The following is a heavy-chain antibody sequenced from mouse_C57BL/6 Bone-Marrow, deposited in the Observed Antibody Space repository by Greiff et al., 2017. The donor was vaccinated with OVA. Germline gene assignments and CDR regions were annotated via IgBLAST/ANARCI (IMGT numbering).Heavy chain of an antibody. CDR3: ARRYCSTFDY. D-gene: IGHD1-1*01. Sequence: QVQLQQSGAELMKPGASVKLSCKATGYTFTGYWIEWVKQRPGNGLEWIGEILPGSGSTTYNEKFKGKATFTADTYSNTAYLQLSSLTTENSATYYCARRYCSTFDYWGQGTTLTVSS. J-gene: IGHJ2*01. CDR2: ILPGSGST. V-gene: IGHV1-9*01. CDR1: GYTFTGYW.